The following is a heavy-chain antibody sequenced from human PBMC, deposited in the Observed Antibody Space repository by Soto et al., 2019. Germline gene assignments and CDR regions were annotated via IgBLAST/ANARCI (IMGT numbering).Heavy chain of an antibody. CDR2: VDSDGTTT. V-gene: IGHV3-74*01. J-gene: IGHJ4*02. CDR1: GFSFSNYW. Sequence: GGSLRLSCAASGFSFSNYWIHWVRQDPGKGLVWVSRVDSDGTTTNYADSVKGRFTISRDNAKNSLYLQMNSLRDEDTAVYYCAREYTPAGAFKWGQGTLVTVSS. CDR3: AREYTPAGAFK. D-gene: IGHD2-2*01.